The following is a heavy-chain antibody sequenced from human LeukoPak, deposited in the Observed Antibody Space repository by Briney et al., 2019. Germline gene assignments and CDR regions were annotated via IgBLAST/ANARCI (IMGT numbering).Heavy chain of an antibody. CDR2: IYSGGNT. CDR3: AREGGYYYDSSGYYSDY. V-gene: IGHV3-53*01. D-gene: IGHD3-22*01. CDR1: GFTVSSNS. J-gene: IGHJ4*02. Sequence: PGGSLRLSCTVSGFTVSSNSMSWVRQAPGKGLEWVSFIYSGGNTHYSDSVKGRFTISRDNAKNSLYLQMNSLRAEDTAVYYCAREGGYYYDSSGYYSDYWGQGTLVTVSS.